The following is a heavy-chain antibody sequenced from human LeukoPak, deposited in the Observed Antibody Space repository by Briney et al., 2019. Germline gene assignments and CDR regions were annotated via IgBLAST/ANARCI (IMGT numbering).Heavy chain of an antibody. CDR2: IYYSGST. CDR1: GGSISSSSYY. Sequence: PSETLSLTCTVSGGSISSSSYYWGWIRQPPGKGLEWIGSIYYSGSTYYNPSLKSRFTISVDTSKNQFSLKLSSVTAADTAVYYCARLRGGDYGDYYYFDYWGQGTLVTVSS. CDR3: ARLRGGDYGDYYYFDY. J-gene: IGHJ4*02. V-gene: IGHV4-39*01. D-gene: IGHD4-17*01.